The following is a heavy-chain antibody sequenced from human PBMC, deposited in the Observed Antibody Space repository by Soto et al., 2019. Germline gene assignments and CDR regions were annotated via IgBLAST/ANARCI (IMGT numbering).Heavy chain of an antibody. D-gene: IGHD6-19*01. CDR2: IIPILGIA. Sequence: QVQLVQSGAEVKKPGSSVKVSCKASGGTFSSYTISWVRQAPGQGLEWMGRIIPILGIANYAQKFQGRVTITADKSTSTAYMELSSLRSEDTAVYYCAGGTGIAVAAQEFDYWGQGTLVTVSS. CDR1: GGTFSSYT. CDR3: AGGTGIAVAAQEFDY. J-gene: IGHJ4*02. V-gene: IGHV1-69*02.